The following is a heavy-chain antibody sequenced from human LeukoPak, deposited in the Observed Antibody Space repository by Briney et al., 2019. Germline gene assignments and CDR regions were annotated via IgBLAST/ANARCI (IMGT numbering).Heavy chain of an antibody. J-gene: IGHJ1*01. CDR3: ATTRRLRLDPAPEYFQH. Sequence: GGSLRLSCAASGFTFSSYEMNWVRQAPGKGLEWVSYISSSGSTIYYADSVKGRFTISRDNAKNSLYLQMNSLRAEDTAAYYCATTRRLRLDPAPEYFQHWGQGTLVTVSS. CDR2: ISSSGSTI. V-gene: IGHV3-48*03. CDR1: GFTFSSYE.